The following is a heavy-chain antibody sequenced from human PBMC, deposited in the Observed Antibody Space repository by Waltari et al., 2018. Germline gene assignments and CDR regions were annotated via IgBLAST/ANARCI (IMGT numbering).Heavy chain of an antibody. CDR2: SVHRDSST. CDR1: GYTFSDYK. V-gene: IGHV5-10-1*03. D-gene: IGHD6-19*01. CDR3: AIAGAGNFDL. Sequence: DVQLVQSGVEVKKPGESLRISCKGSGYTFSDYKITWVRQMPGTGLEWMGSSVHRDSSTNYSPSVQGHVTISLDKSISTAYLQWNSLEASDTAILYCAIAGAGNFDLWGRGTLVTVSS. J-gene: IGHJ2*01.